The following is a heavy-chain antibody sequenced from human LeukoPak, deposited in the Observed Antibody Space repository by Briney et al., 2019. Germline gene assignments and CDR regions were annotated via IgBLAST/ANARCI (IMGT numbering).Heavy chain of an antibody. CDR3: ARGPTRYYFDC. V-gene: IGHV4-59*01. CDR1: SGSISSYY. CDR2: IFYSGST. Sequence: SETLSLTCTVSSGSISSYYWSWIRQPPGKGLEWIGYIFYSGSTNYNPSLKSRVTISVDTFKNQFSLGLSSVTAADTAVYYCARGPTRYYFDCWGQGTLVTVSS. D-gene: IGHD4-17*01. J-gene: IGHJ4*02.